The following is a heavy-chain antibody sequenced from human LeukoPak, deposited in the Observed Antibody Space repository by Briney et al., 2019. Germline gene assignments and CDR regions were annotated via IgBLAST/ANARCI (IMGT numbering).Heavy chain of an antibody. D-gene: IGHD5-18*01. CDR1: GYTFTSYY. J-gene: IGHJ4*02. V-gene: IGHV1-46*01. CDR3: ARDLKENVDTATFDY. Sequence: ASVKVSCKASGYTFTSYYMHWVRQAPGQGLEWMGLINPSGGSTSYAQKFQGRVTMTRDTSTSTVYMELSSLRSEDTAVYYCARDLKENVDTATFDYWGQGTLVTVSS. CDR2: INPSGGST.